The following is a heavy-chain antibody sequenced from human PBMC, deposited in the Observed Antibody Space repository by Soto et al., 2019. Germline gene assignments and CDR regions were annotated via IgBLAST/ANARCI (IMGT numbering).Heavy chain of an antibody. CDR1: GYTFTTYD. V-gene: IGHV1-8*01. CDR2: MNPYSGNT. D-gene: IGHD6-25*01. J-gene: IGHJ4*02. Sequence: ASVKVSCKASGYTFTTYDISWVRQATGQGLEWMGWMNPYSGNTGYAQKFQGRVTVTRNTSISTVYMERSGLRPDDTAVYYCARRKERSGPHYFDFWGQGTRVTVSS. CDR3: ARRKERSGPHYFDF.